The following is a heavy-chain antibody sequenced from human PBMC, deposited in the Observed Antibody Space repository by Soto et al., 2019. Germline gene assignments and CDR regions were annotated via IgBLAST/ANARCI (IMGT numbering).Heavy chain of an antibody. D-gene: IGHD6-19*01. J-gene: IGHJ3*01. CDR3: AKKTAVAVTEKKPLRQFFNHKTACEV. CDR2: ISGSGGST. Sequence: PGGSLRLSCAASGFTFSSYAMSWVRQAPGKGLEWVSAISGSGGSTYYADSVKGRFTISRDNSKNTLYLQMNSLRAAHTAVYYRAKKTAVAVTEKKPLRQFFNHKTACEVW. V-gene: IGHV3-23*01. CDR1: GFTFSSYA.